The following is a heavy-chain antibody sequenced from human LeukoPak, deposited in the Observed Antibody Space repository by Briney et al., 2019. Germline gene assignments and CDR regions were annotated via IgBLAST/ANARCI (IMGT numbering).Heavy chain of an antibody. CDR1: GYTFSSYG. CDR2: ISAYHGNT. CDR3: ARVTGVPAASNYNYYGIDV. D-gene: IGHD2-2*01. V-gene: IGHV1-18*04. J-gene: IGHJ6*04. Sequence: ASVKVSCKASGYTFSSYGISWVRQAPGQGLEWMGWISAYHGNTNYAQKLQGRITMTTDTSTSTAYMELRSLRSDDTAVYYCARVTGVPAASNYNYYGIDVWGKGTTVTVSS.